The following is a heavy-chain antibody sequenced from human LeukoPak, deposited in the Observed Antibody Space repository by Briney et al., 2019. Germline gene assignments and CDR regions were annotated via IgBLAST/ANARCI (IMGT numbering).Heavy chain of an antibody. Sequence: GGSLRLSCAASGFIFSDYYMSWIRQAPGKGLEWVSYISGNGGTKYDADSVKGRFIMTRDSAKKSVYLQMTSLRVEDTAVYYCGRGIPVDYWGQGLLVTVSS. CDR1: GFIFSDYY. J-gene: IGHJ4*02. V-gene: IGHV3-11*01. CDR2: ISGNGGTK. CDR3: GRGIPVDY.